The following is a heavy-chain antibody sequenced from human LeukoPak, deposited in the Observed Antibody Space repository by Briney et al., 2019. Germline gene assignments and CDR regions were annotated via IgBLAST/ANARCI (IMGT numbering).Heavy chain of an antibody. CDR3: AKDPSAAAPYNWFDP. V-gene: IGHV3-23*01. CDR1: GITFIKYS. D-gene: IGHD6-13*01. J-gene: IGHJ5*02. Sequence: GGSLRLSCAASGITFIKYSMTWVRQAPGKGLEWVSAITGSGAFTDYADSVKDRFTISRDNSKNTLYLQVNSLRAEDTAVYYCAKDPSAAAPYNWFDPWGQGTLVTVSS. CDR2: ITGSGAFT.